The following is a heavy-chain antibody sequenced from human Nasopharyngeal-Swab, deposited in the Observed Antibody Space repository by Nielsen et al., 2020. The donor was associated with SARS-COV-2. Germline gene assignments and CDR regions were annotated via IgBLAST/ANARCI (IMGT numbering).Heavy chain of an antibody. CDR1: GFTFSSYW. Sequence: GESLKISCAASGFTFSSYWMSWVRQAPGKGLEWVANIKQDGGENNYVDSVKGRFTISRDNAKNSLYLQMNTLRAEDTAVYYCVRDVIATVTTPPDYWGQGTLVTVSS. V-gene: IGHV3-7*01. CDR3: VRDVIATVTTPPDY. J-gene: IGHJ4*02. CDR2: IKQDGGEN. D-gene: IGHD4-17*01.